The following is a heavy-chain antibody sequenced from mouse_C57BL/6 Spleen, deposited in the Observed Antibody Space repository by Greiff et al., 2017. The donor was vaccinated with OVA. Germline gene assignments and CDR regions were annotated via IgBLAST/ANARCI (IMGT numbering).Heavy chain of an antibody. V-gene: IGHV5-17*01. CDR3: ARPLLGLYYFDY. J-gene: IGHJ2*01. Sequence: EVQLVESGGGLVKPGGSLKLSCAASGFTFSDYGMHWVRQAPEKGLEWVAYISSGSGTIYYADTVKGRFTISRDNAKNTLFLQMTSLRSEDTAMYYCARPLLGLYYFDYWGQGTTLTVSS. CDR2: ISSGSGTI. D-gene: IGHD4-1*01. CDR1: GFTFSDYG.